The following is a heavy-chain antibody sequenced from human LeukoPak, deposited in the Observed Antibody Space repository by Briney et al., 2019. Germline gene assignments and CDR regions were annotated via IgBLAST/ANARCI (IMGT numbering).Heavy chain of an antibody. Sequence: RASVKVSCKASGYTFTSYDINWVRQATGQGLEWMGWMNPNSGNTGYAQKFQGRVTITRDTSTSTVYMELSNLRSEDTAVYYCARDIISGGDCYFDYWGQGTQVTVSS. CDR3: ARDIISGGDCYFDY. CDR1: GYTFTSYD. V-gene: IGHV1-8*01. D-gene: IGHD2-21*02. J-gene: IGHJ4*02. CDR2: MNPNSGNT.